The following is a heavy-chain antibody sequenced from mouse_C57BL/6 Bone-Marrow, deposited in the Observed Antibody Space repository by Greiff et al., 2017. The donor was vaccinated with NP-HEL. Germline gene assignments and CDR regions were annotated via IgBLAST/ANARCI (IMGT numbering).Heavy chain of an antibody. J-gene: IGHJ1*03. D-gene: IGHD1-1*01. V-gene: IGHV1-80*01. CDR3: ARGLRSGYFDV. CDR2: IYPGDGDN. CDR1: GYAFSSYW. Sequence: QVQLQQSGAELVKPGASVKISCKASGYAFSSYWMNWVKQRPGKGLEWIGQIYPGDGDNNYTGKFKGKATLTADKSSSTAYMQLSSLTSEDSAVYFCARGLRSGYFDVWGTGTTVTVSS.